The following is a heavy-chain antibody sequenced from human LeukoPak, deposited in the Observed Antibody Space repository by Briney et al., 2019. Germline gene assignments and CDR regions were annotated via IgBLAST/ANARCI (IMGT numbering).Heavy chain of an antibody. CDR2: IYYSGST. CDR1: GGSISSSSYY. J-gene: IGHJ5*02. Sequence: PSETLSLTCTVSGGSISSSSYYWGWIRQPPGKGLEWIGSIYYSGSTYYNPSLKSRVTISVDTSKNQFSLKLSSVTAADTAVYYCARRSLKGWFDPWVQGTLVTVSS. V-gene: IGHV4-39*01. CDR3: ARRSLKGWFDP.